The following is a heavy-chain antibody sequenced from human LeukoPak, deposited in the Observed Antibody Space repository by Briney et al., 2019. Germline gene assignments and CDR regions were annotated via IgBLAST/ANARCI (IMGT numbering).Heavy chain of an antibody. J-gene: IGHJ5*02. V-gene: IGHV5-51*01. Sequence: GESLKISCKGSGYSFTSYWIGWVRQMPGKGLEWMGIIYPGDSDTRYSPSFQGQVTISADKSLSTAYLQWSSLKASDTAMYYCARLWSVRGVLLPWFDPWGQGTLVTVSS. CDR2: IYPGDSDT. CDR3: ARLWSVRGVLLPWFDP. CDR1: GYSFTSYW. D-gene: IGHD3-10*01.